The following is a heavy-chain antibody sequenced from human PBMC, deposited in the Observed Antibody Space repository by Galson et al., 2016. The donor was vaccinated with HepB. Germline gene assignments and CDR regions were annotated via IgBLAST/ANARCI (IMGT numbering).Heavy chain of an antibody. V-gene: IGHV3-30-3*01. Sequence: SLRLSCAASGFTFDSYALHWVRQAPGKGLEWLALISYDGSKKYYADSVKGRFTISRDNAKNTLYLQMNNLRTEDTATYYCARDPSGITLIVVAMGYYYGLDVGGQGTTVTVS. D-gene: IGHD3-22*01. CDR2: ISYDGSKK. CDR1: GFTFDSYA. CDR3: ARDPSGITLIVVAMGYYYGLDV. J-gene: IGHJ6*02.